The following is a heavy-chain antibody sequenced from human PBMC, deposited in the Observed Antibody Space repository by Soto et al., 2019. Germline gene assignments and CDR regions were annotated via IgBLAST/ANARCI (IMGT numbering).Heavy chain of an antibody. D-gene: IGHD2-15*01. CDR2: INPNSGGT. CDR3: ARGGGSYPPTNWFDP. J-gene: IGHJ5*02. V-gene: IGHV1-2*04. Sequence: ASVKVSCKASGYTFTGYYMHWVRQAPGQGLEWMGWINPNSGGTNYAQKFQGWVTMTRDTSISTAYMELSRLRSDDTAVYYCARGGGSYPPTNWFDPWGQGTLVTVSS. CDR1: GYTFTGYY.